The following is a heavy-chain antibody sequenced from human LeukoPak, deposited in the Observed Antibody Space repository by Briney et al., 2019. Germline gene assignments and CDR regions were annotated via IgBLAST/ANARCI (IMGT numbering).Heavy chain of an antibody. CDR1: GFTFSSYW. D-gene: IGHD4-17*01. CDR2: INSDGSST. Sequence: TGGPLRLSCAASGFTFSSYWMHWVRQAPGKGLVWVSRINSDGSSTTYAGSVKGRFTISRDNAKNTLYLQMNSLRAEDTAMYYCARHGDYRCDYWGQGTLVTVSS. V-gene: IGHV3-74*01. J-gene: IGHJ4*02. CDR3: ARHGDYRCDY.